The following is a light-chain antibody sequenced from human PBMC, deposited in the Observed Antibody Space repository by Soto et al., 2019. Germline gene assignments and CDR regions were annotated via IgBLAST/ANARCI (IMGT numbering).Light chain of an antibody. J-gene: IGKJ4*01. V-gene: IGKV3-20*01. CDR2: NAF. Sequence: EIVLTQSPGSLSLSPGESATLSCRATQSVGRNYLGWFQHKPGQAPRLLIYNAFTRATGVSDRFSGSGSGTDFTLTASRLEPEDFAVYYCHQYAYAPLTFGGGTKVDIK. CDR3: HQYAYAPLT. CDR1: QSVGRNY.